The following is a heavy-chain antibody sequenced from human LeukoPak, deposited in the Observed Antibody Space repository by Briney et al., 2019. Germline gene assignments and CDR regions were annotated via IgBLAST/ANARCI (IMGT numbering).Heavy chain of an antibody. D-gene: IGHD3-22*01. J-gene: IGHJ4*02. Sequence: PSETLSLTCTVSGGSISSYYWSWIRQPPGKGLEWIGYIYYSGSTNYNPSLKSRVTISVDTSKNQFSLKLSSVPAADTAVYYCARDQRYYYDSSGYPVRYFDYWGQGTLVTVSS. CDR2: IYYSGST. V-gene: IGHV4-59*01. CDR1: GGSISSYY. CDR3: ARDQRYYYDSSGYPVRYFDY.